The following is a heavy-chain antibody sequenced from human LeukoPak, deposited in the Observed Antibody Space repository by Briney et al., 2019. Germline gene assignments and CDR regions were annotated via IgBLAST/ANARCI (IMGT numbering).Heavy chain of an antibody. J-gene: IGHJ5*02. Sequence: PSETLSLICTVSGGSISSYYWSWIRQPPGKGLEWIGYIYYSGSTNYKSSLKSRVTISVDTSKNQFSLKLSSVTAADTAVYYCARMCSSCPGYWFDPWGQGTLVTVSS. D-gene: IGHD6-13*01. V-gene: IGHV4-59*12. CDR1: GGSISSYY. CDR3: ARMCSSCPGYWFDP. CDR2: IYYSGST.